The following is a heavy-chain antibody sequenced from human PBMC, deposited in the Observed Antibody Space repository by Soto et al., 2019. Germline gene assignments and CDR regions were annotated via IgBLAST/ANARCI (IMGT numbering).Heavy chain of an antibody. D-gene: IGHD6-13*01. CDR2: INPSGGST. V-gene: IGHV1-46*03. Sequence: ASVKVSCKASGYTFTSYYMHWVRQAPGQGLEWMGIINPSGGSTSYAQKFQGRVTMTRDTSTSTVYMELSSLRSEDTAVYYCARKGPDTFIAAAGIDAFDIWGQGTMVTVSS. CDR3: ARKGPDTFIAAAGIDAFDI. CDR1: GYTFTSYY. J-gene: IGHJ3*02.